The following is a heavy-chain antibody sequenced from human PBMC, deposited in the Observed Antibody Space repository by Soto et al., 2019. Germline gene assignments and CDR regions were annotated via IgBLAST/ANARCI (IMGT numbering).Heavy chain of an antibody. V-gene: IGHV4-30-4*01. CDR3: ARVKIAAAGRDFAY. D-gene: IGHD6-13*01. CDR1: GGSISSGDYY. CDR2: IYYSGST. Sequence: SETLSLTCTVSGGSISSGDYYWSWIRQPPGKGLEWIGYIYYSGSTYYNPSLKSRVTISVDTSKNQFSLKLSSVTAADTAVYYCARVKIAAAGRDFAYWGQGTLVTVSS. J-gene: IGHJ4*02.